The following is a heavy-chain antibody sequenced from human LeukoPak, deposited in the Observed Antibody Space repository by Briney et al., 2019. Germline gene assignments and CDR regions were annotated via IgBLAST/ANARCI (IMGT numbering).Heavy chain of an antibody. CDR2: ITNDGSST. CDR3: ARDSYYYDSSGYYPYYFDY. D-gene: IGHD3-22*01. CDR1: GLTSSSHW. Sequence: GGSLRLSCAASGLTSSSHWMHWVRQAPGKGLVWVSRITNDGSSTTYADSVKGRFTISRDNAKNMLYLQVNSLRAEDTAVYYCARDSYYYDSSGYYPYYFDYWGQGTLVTVSS. J-gene: IGHJ4*02. V-gene: IGHV3-74*01.